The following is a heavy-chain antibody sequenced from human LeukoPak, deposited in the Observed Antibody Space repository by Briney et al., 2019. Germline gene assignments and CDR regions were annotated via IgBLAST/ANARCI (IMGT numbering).Heavy chain of an antibody. CDR2: ISGSGGST. CDR1: GFTFSSYV. Sequence: GGSLRLSCAASGFTFSSYVMSWVRQAPGKGLEWVSAISGSGGSTYYADSVKGRFTISRDNSKNTLYLQMNSLRAEDTAVYYCAKSGSRYCSGGSCYFDYWGQGTLVTVSS. D-gene: IGHD2-15*01. CDR3: AKSGSRYCSGGSCYFDY. V-gene: IGHV3-23*01. J-gene: IGHJ4*02.